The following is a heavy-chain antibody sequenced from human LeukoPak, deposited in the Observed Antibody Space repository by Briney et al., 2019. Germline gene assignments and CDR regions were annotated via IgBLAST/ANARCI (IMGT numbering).Heavy chain of an antibody. J-gene: IGHJ3*02. CDR1: GGSISSGGYY. V-gene: IGHV4-31*03. Sequence: PSQTLSLTCTVSGGSISSGGYYWSWIRQHPGKGLEWIGYIYYSGSTYYNPSLKSRVTISVDTSKNQFSLKLSSVTAADTAVYYCARGRWPWGAFDIWGQGTMVTVSS. CDR2: IYYSGST. CDR3: ARGRWPWGAFDI. D-gene: IGHD4-23*01.